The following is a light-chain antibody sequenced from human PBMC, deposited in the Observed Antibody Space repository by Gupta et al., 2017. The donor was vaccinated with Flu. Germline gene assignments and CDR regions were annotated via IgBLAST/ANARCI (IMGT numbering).Light chain of an antibody. CDR2: LGS. J-gene: IGKJ1*01. V-gene: IGKV2-28*01. CDR3: SQALHTPPT. Sequence: DTVMTQSPLSLSVTPGEPASISCRSSQSRLHTNGYNYLDWYLQKPGQSPQLLIYLGSNRASGVPDRFSGGGSGTNFTLKISRVEAEDVGIYYCSQALHTPPTFGQGTKVEVK. CDR1: QSRLHTNGYNY.